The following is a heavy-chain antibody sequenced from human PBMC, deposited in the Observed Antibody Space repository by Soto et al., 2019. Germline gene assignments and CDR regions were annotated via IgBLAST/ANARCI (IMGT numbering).Heavy chain of an antibody. CDR2: IYYSGST. CDR1: GDSISSYY. V-gene: IGHV4-59*01. CDR3: ARVGEYSDYAENWFDP. D-gene: IGHD5-12*01. Sequence: SETLSLTCSVSGDSISSYYWSWIRQPPGKGLEWIAYIYYSGSTNYNPSLKSRVTISVDTSKNQFSLKLSSVTAADTAVYYCARVGEYSDYAENWFDPWGQGTLVTVSS. J-gene: IGHJ5*02.